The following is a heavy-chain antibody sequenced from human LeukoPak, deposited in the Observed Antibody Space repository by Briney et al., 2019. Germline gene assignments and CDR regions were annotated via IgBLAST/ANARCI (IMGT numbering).Heavy chain of an antibody. D-gene: IGHD3-9*01. CDR3: ARHSYYDILTGYSTPYYYYYYMDV. CDR1: GGSISSSSYY. V-gene: IGHV4-39*01. J-gene: IGHJ6*03. Sequence: SETLSLTCTVSGGSISSSSYYWGWIRQPPGKGLEWIGSIYYSGSTYYNPSLKSRVTISVDTSKNQFSLKLSSVTAADTAVYYCARHSYYDILTGYSTPYYYYYYMDVWGKGTTVTVSS. CDR2: IYYSGST.